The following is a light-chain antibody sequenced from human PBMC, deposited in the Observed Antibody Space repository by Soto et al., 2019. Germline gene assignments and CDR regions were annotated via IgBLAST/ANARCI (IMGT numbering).Light chain of an antibody. CDR1: QSVRSY. CDR2: ETS. CDR3: QQHGGSPIT. V-gene: IGKV3-20*01. J-gene: IGKJ5*01. Sequence: EIVLTQSPATLSLSPGERATLSCRASQSVRSYLNWYQQKPGQAPRLLIHETSNRATGIPDRFTGSGSGTDFTLTISRLEPEDFAVYYCQQHGGSPITFGQGTRLEI.